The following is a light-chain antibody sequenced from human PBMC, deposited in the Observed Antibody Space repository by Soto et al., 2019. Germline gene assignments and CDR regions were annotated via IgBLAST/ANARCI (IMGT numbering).Light chain of an antibody. Sequence: QSVLTQPPSVSGAPGQRVTISCTGSSSNIGAGYDVHWYQQLPGTAPKLLIYGNSNRPSGVPDRFSGSRSGTSASLAISGLQTEDEADYYCQSYASSLSAWVFGRGTKLTVL. CDR3: QSYASSLSAWV. J-gene: IGLJ3*02. CDR2: GNS. CDR1: SSNIGAGYD. V-gene: IGLV1-40*01.